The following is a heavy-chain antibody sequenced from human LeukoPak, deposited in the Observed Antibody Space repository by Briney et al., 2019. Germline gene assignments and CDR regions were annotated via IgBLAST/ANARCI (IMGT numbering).Heavy chain of an antibody. CDR1: GFTFSSYG. J-gene: IGHJ5*02. V-gene: IGHV3-30*18. CDR3: AKDKYSSSLPPFDP. CDR2: ISYDGGNK. D-gene: IGHD6-13*01. Sequence: PGGSLRLSCAASGFTFSSYGMHWVRQAPGKGLEWVAVISYDGGNKYYADSVKGRFTISRDNSKNTLYLQMNSLRAEDTAVYYCAKDKYSSSLPPFDPWGQGTLVTVSS.